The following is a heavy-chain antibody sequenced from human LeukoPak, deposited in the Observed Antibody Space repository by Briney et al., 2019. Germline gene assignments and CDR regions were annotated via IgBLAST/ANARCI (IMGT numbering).Heavy chain of an antibody. J-gene: IGHJ4*02. CDR3: ARLGTNYGDYRFAF. Sequence: SETLSLTCTVSGGSISSYYWSWTRQPPGKGLEWIGYTYYSGNTNYNPSLKSRVTISVDTSKNQFSLELSSVTAADTAVYYCARLGTNYGDYRFAFWGQGTLVTVSS. CDR1: GGSISSYY. D-gene: IGHD4-17*01. V-gene: IGHV4-59*12. CDR2: TYYSGNT.